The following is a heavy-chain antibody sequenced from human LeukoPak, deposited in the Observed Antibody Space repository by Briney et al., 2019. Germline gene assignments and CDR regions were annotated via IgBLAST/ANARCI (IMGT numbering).Heavy chain of an antibody. Sequence: ASVKVSCTASGYTFTGYYIHWVRQAPGQGLEWMGWINPNTGGTNYAQKFQGRVTMTRDTSTSTASIDLSRLTSYDTAVYFFPRDKGGNNYPPANWGRETVVTVPS. V-gene: IGHV1-2*02. CDR3: PRDKGGNNYPPAN. D-gene: IGHD5-24*01. J-gene: IGHJ4*02. CDR2: INPNTGGT. CDR1: GYTFTGYY.